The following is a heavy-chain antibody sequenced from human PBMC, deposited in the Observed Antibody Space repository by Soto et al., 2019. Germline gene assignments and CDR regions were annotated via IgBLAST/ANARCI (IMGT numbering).Heavy chain of an antibody. CDR3: ARASGYSGYLYYYGMDV. Sequence: SVKVSCQASVGTFSSYAISWVRQAPGQGLEWMGGIIPIFGTANYAQKFQGRVTITADESTSTAYMELSSLRSEDTAVYYCARASGYSGYLYYYGMDVWGQGTTVTVSS. V-gene: IGHV1-69*13. CDR1: VGTFSSYA. D-gene: IGHD5-12*01. CDR2: IIPIFGTA. J-gene: IGHJ6*02.